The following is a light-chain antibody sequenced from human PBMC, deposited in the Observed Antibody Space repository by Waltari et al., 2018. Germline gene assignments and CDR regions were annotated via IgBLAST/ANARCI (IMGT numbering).Light chain of an antibody. Sequence: QSALTQPASVSGSPGQSITISCTGTRSAVGGYNYVSRYQQNPGKAPKLMIYDVSKPPSGVSNRFSGSKSGNTASLTISGLQAEDEADYYCSSYTSSSTLVLFGGGTKLTVL. V-gene: IGLV2-14*01. J-gene: IGLJ2*01. CDR1: RSAVGGYNY. CDR2: DVS. CDR3: SSYTSSSTLVL.